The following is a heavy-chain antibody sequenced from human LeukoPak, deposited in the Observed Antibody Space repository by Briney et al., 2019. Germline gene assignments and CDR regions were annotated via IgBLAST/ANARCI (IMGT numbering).Heavy chain of an antibody. CDR2: IYYSGST. Sequence: PSETLSLTCTVSGGSISRYYWSWIRQPPGKGLEWIGYIYYSGSTNYNPSLKSRVTISVDTSKNQFSLKLSSVTAADTAVYYCASVIVVPAAIDYYYYMDVWDKGTTVTVSS. CDR1: GGSISRYY. J-gene: IGHJ6*03. V-gene: IGHV4-59*01. D-gene: IGHD2-2*01. CDR3: ASVIVVPAAIDYYYYMDV.